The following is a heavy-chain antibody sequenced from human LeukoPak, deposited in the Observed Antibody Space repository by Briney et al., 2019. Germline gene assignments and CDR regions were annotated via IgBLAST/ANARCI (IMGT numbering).Heavy chain of an antibody. CDR1: GFTFDDYA. V-gene: IGHV3-9*01. D-gene: IGHD5-24*01. CDR3: ARELLGHGYNSGDFDY. J-gene: IGHJ4*02. CDR2: ISWNSGSI. Sequence: PGGSLRLSCAASGFTFDDYAMHWVRQAPGKGLEWVSSISWNSGSIGYADSVKGRFTISRDNAKNSLYLQMNSLRAEDTAVYYCARELLGHGYNSGDFDYWGQGTLVTVSS.